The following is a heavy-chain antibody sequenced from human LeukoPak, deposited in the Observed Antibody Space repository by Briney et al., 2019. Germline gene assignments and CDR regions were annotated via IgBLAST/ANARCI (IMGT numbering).Heavy chain of an antibody. CDR1: GGSISSYY. J-gene: IGHJ4*02. V-gene: IGHV4-39*01. D-gene: IGHD1-26*01. Sequence: ASETLSLTCTVSGGSISSYYWGWIRQPPGKGLEWIGHIFYSGNTYYNPSLKSRVTISVDTSKNQFSLHLSSVTAADTATYYCARRGITYSSSFFAFWGQGTLVTVSS. CDR3: ARRGITYSSSFFAF. CDR2: IFYSGNT.